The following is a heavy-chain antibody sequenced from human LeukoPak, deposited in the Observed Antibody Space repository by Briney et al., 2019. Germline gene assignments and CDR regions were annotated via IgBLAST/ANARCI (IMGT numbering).Heavy chain of an antibody. CDR3: AKVTGVSGWNSDS. CDR1: GFTFSTYA. J-gene: IGHJ4*02. CDR2: ISYDGSNK. V-gene: IGHV3-30-3*01. Sequence: PGGSLRPSCAASGFTFSTYAMHWVRQAPGKALEWVAVISYDGSNKYYADSVKGRFTISRDNSKNTLYLQMNSLRAEDTAVYYCAKVTGVSGWNSDSWGQGTRVTVSS. D-gene: IGHD6-19*01.